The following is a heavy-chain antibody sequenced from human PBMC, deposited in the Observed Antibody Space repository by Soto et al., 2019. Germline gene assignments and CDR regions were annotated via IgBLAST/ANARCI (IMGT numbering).Heavy chain of an antibody. D-gene: IGHD3-22*01. CDR3: ARVYSPTRNQNNYYPYLDS. CDR2: INHSGST. V-gene: IGHV4-34*01. CDR1: RGSFSGYS. Sequence: SETLSLTCAVYRGSFSGYSWSWIRQPPGKRLEWIGEINHSGSTNLHPSLKSRVTISVDTSKNQFSLKLSSVTAADTAVYYCARVYSPTRNQNNYYPYLDSWGQGTVVTVTS. J-gene: IGHJ4*02.